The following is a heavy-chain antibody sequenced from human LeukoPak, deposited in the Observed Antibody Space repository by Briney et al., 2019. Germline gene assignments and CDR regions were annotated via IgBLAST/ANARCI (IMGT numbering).Heavy chain of an antibody. V-gene: IGHV4-59*12. CDR2: VFYNGST. D-gene: IGHD5-18*01. CDR3: ARDRGGYTYSHDY. Sequence: PSETLSLTCTVSGGSISDYFWSWIRQPPGKGLEWVGYVFYNGSTNYNPSLKSRVTISMDKSKNQLSLKLNFVTAADTAVYYCARDRGGYTYSHDYWGQGTLVTVSS. J-gene: IGHJ4*02. CDR1: GGSISDYF.